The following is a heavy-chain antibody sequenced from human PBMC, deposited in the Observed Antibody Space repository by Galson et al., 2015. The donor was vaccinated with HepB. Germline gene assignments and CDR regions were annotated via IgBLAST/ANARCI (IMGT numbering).Heavy chain of an antibody. V-gene: IGHV3-30-3*01. CDR1: GFTFSSYA. CDR3: ARDPTLGQTSPLDY. Sequence: SLRLSCAASGFTFSSYAMHWVRQAPGKGLEWVAVISYEGSNKYYADSVKGRFTISRDNSKNTLYLQMNSLRAEDTAVYYCARDPTLGQTSPLDYWGQGTLVTVSS. D-gene: IGHD1-7*01. J-gene: IGHJ4*02. CDR2: ISYEGSNK.